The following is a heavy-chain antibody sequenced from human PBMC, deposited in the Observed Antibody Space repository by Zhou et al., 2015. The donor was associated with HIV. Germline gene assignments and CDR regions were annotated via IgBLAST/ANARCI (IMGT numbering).Heavy chain of an antibody. CDR2: INHSGNT. V-gene: IGHV4-34*01. J-gene: IGHJ5*02. D-gene: IGHD6-6*01. Sequence: EWIGEINHSGNTNYNPSLKSRVTLSVDTSKNQFSVKLKSVTAADTAVYYCARGHVDSSSSGDFASGTFGNWFDPWGQGTLVTVSS. CDR3: ARGHVDSSSSGDFASGTFGNWFDP.